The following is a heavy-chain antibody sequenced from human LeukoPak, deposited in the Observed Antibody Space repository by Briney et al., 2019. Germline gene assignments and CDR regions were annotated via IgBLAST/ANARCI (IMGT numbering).Heavy chain of an antibody. Sequence: ASVKVSCKASGYTFTGYYVHWVRQAPGQGLEWMGWINPNSGGTNYAQKFQGRVTMTRDTSISTAYIELSRLRSDDTAVYYCARAAIAVAGTWDGYYFDYWGQGTLVTVSS. CDR3: ARAAIAVAGTWDGYYFDY. D-gene: IGHD6-19*01. CDR2: INPNSGGT. V-gene: IGHV1-2*02. CDR1: GYTFTGYY. J-gene: IGHJ4*02.